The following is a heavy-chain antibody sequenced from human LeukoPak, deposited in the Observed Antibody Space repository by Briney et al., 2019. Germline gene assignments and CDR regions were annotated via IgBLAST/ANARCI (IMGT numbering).Heavy chain of an antibody. Sequence: GGSLRLSCAASGFTFSSYAMSWVRQAPGKGLEWVSVISGSGDNTYYADSVKGRFTISRDNSKNTLYLQMNSLRAEDTAVYYCAKKIGRARLDYWGQGTLVTVSS. V-gene: IGHV3-23*01. CDR3: AKKIGRARLDY. D-gene: IGHD5-24*01. J-gene: IGHJ4*02. CDR2: ISGSGDNT. CDR1: GFTFSSYA.